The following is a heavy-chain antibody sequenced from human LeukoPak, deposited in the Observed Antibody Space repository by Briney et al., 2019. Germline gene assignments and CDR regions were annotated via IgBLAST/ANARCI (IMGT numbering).Heavy chain of an antibody. CDR1: GGTFSSYA. D-gene: IGHD2-2*01. V-gene: IGHV1-69*05. CDR3: AREGRYCSSTSCRDAFDI. Sequence: ASVKVSCKASGGTFSSYAIIWVRQAPGQGLEWMGGIIPIFGTANYAQKFQGRVTITTDESTSTAYMELSSLRSEDTAVYYCAREGRYCSSTSCRDAFDIWGQGTMVTVSS. J-gene: IGHJ3*02. CDR2: IIPIFGTA.